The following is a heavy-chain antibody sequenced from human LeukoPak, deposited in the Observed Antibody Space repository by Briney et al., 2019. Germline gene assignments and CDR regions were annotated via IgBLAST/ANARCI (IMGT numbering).Heavy chain of an antibody. CDR2: IYYSGST. V-gene: IGHV4-59*01. Sequence: SETLSLTCTVSGGSISSYYWSWLRRPPGKGLEWIGYIYYSGSTNYNPSLKSRVTISVDTSKNQFSLKLSSVTAADTAVYYCARAAPWFDPWGQGTLVTVSS. CDR3: ARAAPWFDP. J-gene: IGHJ5*02. CDR1: GGSISSYY.